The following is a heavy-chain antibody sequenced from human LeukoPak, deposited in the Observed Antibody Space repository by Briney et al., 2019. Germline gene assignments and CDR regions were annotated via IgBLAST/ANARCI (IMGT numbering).Heavy chain of an antibody. J-gene: IGHJ3*02. CDR3: AREDAPAFDI. V-gene: IGHV1-2*02. Sequence: ASVKVSCKASGYTFTGYYMHWVRQAPGQGLEWMGWIDPNNGGTNYAQKFQGRVTMTRDTSISTAYMELSRLKSDDPAVYYCAREDAPAFDIWGQGTMVTVSS. CDR1: GYTFTGYY. CDR2: IDPNNGGT.